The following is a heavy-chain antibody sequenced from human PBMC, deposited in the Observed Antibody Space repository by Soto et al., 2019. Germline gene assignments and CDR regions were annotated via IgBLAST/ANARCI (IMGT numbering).Heavy chain of an antibody. J-gene: IGHJ4*02. D-gene: IGHD1-20*01. CDR3: AKPPDYNWNNY. Sequence: EVQLLESGGGLVQPGGSLRLSCAASGFTFSSYAMSWVRQAPGKGLEWISAVSGSGGSTYYADSVKGRFTISRDNYLQMNNLRAEDTAVYYCAKPPDYNWNNYWGQGTLVTVSS. V-gene: IGHV3-23*01. CDR2: VSGSGGST. CDR1: GFTFSSYA.